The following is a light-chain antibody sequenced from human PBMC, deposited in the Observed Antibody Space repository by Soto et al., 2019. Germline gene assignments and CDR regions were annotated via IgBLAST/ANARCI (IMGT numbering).Light chain of an antibody. Sequence: QSALTQPASVSGSPGQSITISCTGTSSDVGGYKYVSWYQQHPGKAPKLMIYDNNKRPSGIPDRFSGSKSGTSATLGITGLQTGDEADYYCGTWDSSLSVVVFGGGTKLTVL. CDR1: SSDVGGYKY. CDR2: DNN. CDR3: GTWDSSLSVVV. J-gene: IGLJ2*01. V-gene: IGLV1-51*01.